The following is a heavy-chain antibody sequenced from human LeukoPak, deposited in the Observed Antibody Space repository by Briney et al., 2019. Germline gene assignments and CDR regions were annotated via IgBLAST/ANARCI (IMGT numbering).Heavy chain of an antibody. J-gene: IGHJ4*02. CDR1: GYTFTSYA. D-gene: IGHD2-2*02. Sequence: ASVKVSCKASGYTFTSYAMNWVRQAPGQGLEWMGWMNPNSGNTGYAQKFQGRVTITRNTSISTAYMELSSLRSEDTAVYYCATVTRKYCSSTSCYIGGSFDYWGQGTLVTVSS. V-gene: IGHV1-8*03. CDR3: ATVTRKYCSSTSCYIGGSFDY. CDR2: MNPNSGNT.